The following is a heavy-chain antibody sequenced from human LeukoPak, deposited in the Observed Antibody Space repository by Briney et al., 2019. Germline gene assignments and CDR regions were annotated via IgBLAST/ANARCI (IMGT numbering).Heavy chain of an antibody. CDR3: AKGSDGYCGGDCAFDH. V-gene: IGHV3-23*01. J-gene: IGHJ4*02. D-gene: IGHD2-21*02. CDR2: ISGST. CDR1: GFTFRSYA. Sequence: GGSLRLSCAASGFTFRSYAMSWVRQAPGKGLEWVSAISGSTYYADSVKGRFTISRDNSKNTLYLQMNSPRAEDTAVYYCAKGSDGYCGGDCAFDHWGQGTLVTVSS.